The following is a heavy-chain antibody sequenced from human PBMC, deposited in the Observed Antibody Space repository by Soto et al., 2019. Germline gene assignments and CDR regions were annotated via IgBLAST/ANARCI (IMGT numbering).Heavy chain of an antibody. V-gene: IGHV4-39*07. CDR3: ARLGEYCIIARCRWFDP. Sequence: PSETLSLTCTVSGGSISSGGYYWGWIRQPPGKGLEWIGSIYYSGSTYYNPSLKSRVTISVDTSKNQFSLKLSSVTAADTAVYYCARLGEYCIIARCRWFDPWGPGTLVTVSS. CDR2: IYYSGST. CDR1: GGSISSGGYY. J-gene: IGHJ5*02. D-gene: IGHD2-2*01.